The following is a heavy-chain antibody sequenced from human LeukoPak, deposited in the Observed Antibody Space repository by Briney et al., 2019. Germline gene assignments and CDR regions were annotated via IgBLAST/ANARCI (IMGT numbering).Heavy chain of an antibody. Sequence: GGSLRLSCAASGFTFSTYGMHWVRQAPGKGLEWVGVIWFEGINKYYADSVKGRFTISRDNSYNTLYLQMNSLRVEDTAVYYCAKAFSPAATWFDPWGQGTLVTVSS. CDR3: AKAFSPAATWFDP. V-gene: IGHV3-33*06. CDR1: GFTFSTYG. CDR2: IWFEGINK. D-gene: IGHD2-15*01. J-gene: IGHJ5*02.